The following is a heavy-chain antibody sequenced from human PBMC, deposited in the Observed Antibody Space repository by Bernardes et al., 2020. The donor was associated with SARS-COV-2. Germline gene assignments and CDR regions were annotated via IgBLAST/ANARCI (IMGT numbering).Heavy chain of an antibody. CDR2: IHYSGST. J-gene: IGHJ6*02. D-gene: IGHD3-10*01. Sequence: SETLSLTCTVSGGSVTSGGYYWSWVRQFTTKGLEWIGFIHYSGSTYYNPSLQSRVVISVDTSQNQFSLNLTSVTAADTAVYFCARDRLPPMVRGGQPPIYYYGMDVWGQGTMVTVSS. CDR3: ARDRLPPMVRGGQPPIYYYGMDV. CDR1: GGSVTSGGYY. V-gene: IGHV4-31*03.